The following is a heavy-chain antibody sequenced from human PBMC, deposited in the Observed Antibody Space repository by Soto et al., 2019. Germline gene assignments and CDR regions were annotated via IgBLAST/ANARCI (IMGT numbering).Heavy chain of an antibody. CDR1: GYNFANYW. J-gene: IGHJ6*02. CDR2: IFPGDSDT. Sequence: GESLKISCQGSGYNFANYWIGWVLQIPWKGLEWMGIIFPGDSDTTYNPSFQGRVTFSADKSISTAYLQWSSLKASDTAMYYCATLTVGYSSSSRGYYYYGMDVWGQGTTVTVSS. V-gene: IGHV5-51*01. D-gene: IGHD6-6*01. CDR3: ATLTVGYSSSSRGYYYYGMDV.